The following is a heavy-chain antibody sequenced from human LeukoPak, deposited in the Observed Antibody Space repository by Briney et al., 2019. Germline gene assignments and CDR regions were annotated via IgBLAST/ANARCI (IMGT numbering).Heavy chain of an antibody. Sequence: PSETLSLTCAVSGGSISSSNWWSWVRQPPGKGLEWIGEIYHSGSTNYNPSLKSRVTISVDKSKNQFSLELSSVTAADTAVYYCARGPAYYDFWSGYYLDYWGQGTLVTVSS. V-gene: IGHV4-4*02. J-gene: IGHJ4*02. CDR2: IYHSGST. CDR1: GGSISSSNW. CDR3: ARGPAYYDFWSGYYLDY. D-gene: IGHD3-3*01.